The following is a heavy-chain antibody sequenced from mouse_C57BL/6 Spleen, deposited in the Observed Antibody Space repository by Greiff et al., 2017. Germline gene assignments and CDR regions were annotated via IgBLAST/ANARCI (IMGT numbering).Heavy chain of an antibody. V-gene: IGHV1-80*01. Sequence: VQLQQSGAELVKPGASVKISCKASGYAFSSYWMNWVKQRPGKGLEWIGQIYPGDGDTNYNGKFKGKATLTADKSSSTAYMQLSSLTSEDSAVYFCASAIYYDSYYYAMGYWGQGTSVTVSS. J-gene: IGHJ4*01. CDR3: ASAIYYDSYYYAMGY. CDR2: IYPGDGDT. CDR1: GYAFSSYW. D-gene: IGHD2-4*01.